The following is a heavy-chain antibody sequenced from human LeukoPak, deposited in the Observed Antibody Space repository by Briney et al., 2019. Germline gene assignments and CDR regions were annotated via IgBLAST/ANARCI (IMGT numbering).Heavy chain of an antibody. CDR1: GFTFSRYA. V-gene: IGHV3-64D*09. CDR2: INDNGGRT. D-gene: IGHD1-26*01. CDR3: VKDVAGSYAFDY. J-gene: IGHJ4*02. Sequence: GGSLRLSCSASGFTFSRYAMHWVRQAPGKGLEYVSGINDNGGRTHYGDSVKGRFSISRDNSKNALHLQMTTLRAEDTALYYCVKDVAGSYAFDYWGQGILVTVAS.